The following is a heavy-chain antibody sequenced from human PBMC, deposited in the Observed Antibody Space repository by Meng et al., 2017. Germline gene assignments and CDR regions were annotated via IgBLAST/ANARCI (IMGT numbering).Heavy chain of an antibody. CDR1: GFTFSSYG. CDR3: AGLRENEYSSGWYLNAFDI. V-gene: IGHV3-33*01. D-gene: IGHD6-19*01. Sequence: GGSLRLSCAASGFTFSSYGMHWVRQAPGKGLEWVAVIWYDGSNKYYADSVKGRFTISRDNSKNTLYLQMNSLRAEDTAVYYCAGLRENEYSSGWYLNAFDIWGQGTMVTVSS. CDR2: IWYDGSNK. J-gene: IGHJ3*02.